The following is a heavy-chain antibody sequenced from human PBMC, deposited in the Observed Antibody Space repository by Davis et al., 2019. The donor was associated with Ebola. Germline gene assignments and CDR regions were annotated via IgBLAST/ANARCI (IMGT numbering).Heavy chain of an antibody. Sequence: PGGSLRLSCAASGFTFSSYAMSWVRQAPGKGLEWVSAISGSGGSTYYADSVKGRFTISRDNSKNTLYLQMNSLRAEDTAVYYCARDLTLNSACSGGSCYSTRGGMDVWGQGTTVTVSS. CDR2: ISGSGGST. D-gene: IGHD2-15*01. CDR1: GFTFSSYA. CDR3: ARDLTLNSACSGGSCYSTRGGMDV. V-gene: IGHV3-23*01. J-gene: IGHJ6*02.